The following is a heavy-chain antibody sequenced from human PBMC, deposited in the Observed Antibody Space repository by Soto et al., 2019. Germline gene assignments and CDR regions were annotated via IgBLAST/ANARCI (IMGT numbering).Heavy chain of an antibody. CDR3: SRGTYYPQSSGPHADY. Sequence: GSLRLSSATSGFSFNDYAVYWVRQAPGQGLEWVAIISSDGHHQFYLDNLRGRFTVSRDNSKNTLYLQMNSLRPEDTAVYYCSRGTYYPQSSGPHADYWGPGTVVTVSS. D-gene: IGHD3-22*01. CDR2: ISSDGHHQ. J-gene: IGHJ4*02. CDR1: GFSFNDYA. V-gene: IGHV3-30*03.